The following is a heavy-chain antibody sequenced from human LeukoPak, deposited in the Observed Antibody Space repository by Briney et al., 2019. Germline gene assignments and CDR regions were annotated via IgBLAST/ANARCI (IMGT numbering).Heavy chain of an antibody. Sequence: SQTLSLTCTVSGGSISSSSYYWGWIRQPPGKGLEWIGSIYYSGSTYYNPSLKSRVTISVDTSKNQFSLKLTSVTAADTAVYYCASEPRHLDVWGKGTTVTVSS. CDR3: ASEPRHLDV. CDR2: IYYSGST. CDR1: GGSISSSSYY. J-gene: IGHJ6*04. V-gene: IGHV4-39*07.